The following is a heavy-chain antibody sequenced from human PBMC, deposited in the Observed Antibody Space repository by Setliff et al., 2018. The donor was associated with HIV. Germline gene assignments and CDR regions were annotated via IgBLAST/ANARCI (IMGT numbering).Heavy chain of an antibody. V-gene: IGHV4-34*01. CDR1: GGSFSGYY. D-gene: IGHD2-15*01. CDR3: ARDRLYCSGGSCYSVGPNDVFDI. CDR2: INHSGSP. J-gene: IGHJ3*02. Sequence: PSETLSLTCAVYGGSFSGYYWSWIRQPPGKGLEWIGEINHSGSPHYNPSLQSRFTISVDTSKNQFSLKLSSVTAADTAVYYCARDRLYCSGGSCYSVGPNDVFDIWGQGTMVTVSS.